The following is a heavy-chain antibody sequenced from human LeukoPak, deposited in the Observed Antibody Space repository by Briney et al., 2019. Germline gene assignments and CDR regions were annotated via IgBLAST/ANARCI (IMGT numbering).Heavy chain of an antibody. CDR1: GFTFSSYW. J-gene: IGHJ6*03. D-gene: IGHD2-2*01. CDR2: IKQDGSEK. CDR3: ARDIVVVPAASEGYYYYMDV. Sequence: GGSLRLSCAASGFTFSSYWMSWVRQAPGKGLEWVANIKQDGSEKYYVDSVKGRFTISRDNAKNSLYLQMNSLRAEDTAVYYCARDIVVVPAASEGYYYYMDVRGKGTTVTVSS. V-gene: IGHV3-7*01.